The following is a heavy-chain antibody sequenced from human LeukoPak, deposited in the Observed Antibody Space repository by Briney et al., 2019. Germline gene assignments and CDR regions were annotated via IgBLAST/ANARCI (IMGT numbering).Heavy chain of an antibody. V-gene: IGHV6-1*01. CDR1: GDSVSSNSAA. CDR2: TYYRSKWYN. D-gene: IGHD6-13*01. Sequence: SQTLSLTCAISGDSVSSNSAAWNWIRQSPSRGLEWLGRTYYRSKWYNDYAVSVKSRITINPDTSKNQFSLQLNSVTPEDTAVYYCARQKERPGRGNIAAAGTFDYWGQGTLVTVSS. CDR3: ARQKERPGRGNIAAAGTFDY. J-gene: IGHJ4*02.